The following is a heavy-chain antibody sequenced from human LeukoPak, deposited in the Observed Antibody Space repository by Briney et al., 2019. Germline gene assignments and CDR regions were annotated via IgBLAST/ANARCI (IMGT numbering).Heavy chain of an antibody. Sequence: SVKVSCKASGGTFSSYAISWVRQAPGQGLEWMGGIIPIFGTANYAQKFQGRVTITADKSTSTAYMELSSLRSEDTAVYYCARVPLHSGDYYYYYMDVWGKGTTVTVSS. V-gene: IGHV1-69*06. D-gene: IGHD3-10*01. J-gene: IGHJ6*03. CDR1: GGTFSSYA. CDR3: ARVPLHSGDYYYYYMDV. CDR2: IIPIFGTA.